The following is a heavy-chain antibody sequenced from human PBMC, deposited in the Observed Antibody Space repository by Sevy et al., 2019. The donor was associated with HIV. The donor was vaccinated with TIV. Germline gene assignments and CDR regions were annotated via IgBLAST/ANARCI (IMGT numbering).Heavy chain of an antibody. V-gene: IGHV3-48*03. CDR1: GFTFSSYE. CDR2: ISSSGATT. D-gene: IGHD3-22*01. Sequence: GGSLRLSCAASGFTFSSYEMNWVRQAPGKGLEWISYISSSGATTYYAGSVKGRFTISRDDAKNSLYLQMNSLRAEDTAVYYCARMYYDSSGPDAFDIWGQGTTVTVSS. J-gene: IGHJ3*02. CDR3: ARMYYDSSGPDAFDI.